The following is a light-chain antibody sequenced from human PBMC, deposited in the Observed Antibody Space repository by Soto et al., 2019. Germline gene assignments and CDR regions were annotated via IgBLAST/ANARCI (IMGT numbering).Light chain of an antibody. CDR2: DAS. CDR1: QSVSSY. CDR3: QQRSNWPT. V-gene: IGKV3-11*01. Sequence: EIVLTQSPATLSLSXXERATLSCRASQSVSSYLAWYQQKPGQAPRLLIYDASNRATGIPARFSGSGSGTDFTLTISSLEPEDFAVYYCQQRSNWPTFGPGTKVDIK. J-gene: IGKJ3*01.